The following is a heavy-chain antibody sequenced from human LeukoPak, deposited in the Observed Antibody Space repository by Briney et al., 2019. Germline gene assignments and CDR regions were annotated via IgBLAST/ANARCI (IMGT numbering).Heavy chain of an antibody. Sequence: GASVKVSCKASGYTFTSYYMHWVRQAPGQGLEWMGIINPSGGSTSYAQKFQGRVTMTRDMSTSTVYMELSSLRSEDTAVYYCALFADGGNRIDYWGQGTLVTVSS. CDR3: ALFADGGNRIDY. J-gene: IGHJ4*02. CDR2: INPSGGST. V-gene: IGHV1-46*01. CDR1: GYTFTSYY. D-gene: IGHD4-23*01.